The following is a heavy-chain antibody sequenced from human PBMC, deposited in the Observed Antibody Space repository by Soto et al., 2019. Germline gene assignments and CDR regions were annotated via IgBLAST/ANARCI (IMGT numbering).Heavy chain of an antibody. CDR1: GFTFSSYS. D-gene: IGHD2-15*01. J-gene: IGHJ5*02. Sequence: EVQLVESGGGLVQPGGSLRLSCAASGFTFSSYSMNWVRQAPGKGLEWVSYISSSSSTIYYADSVKGRFTISRANAKNSLYLQMDILRDEDAGVYYGARDGGRLNGVCPWGQGTLVTVSS. CDR3: ARDGGRLNGVCP. CDR2: ISSSSSTI. V-gene: IGHV3-48*02.